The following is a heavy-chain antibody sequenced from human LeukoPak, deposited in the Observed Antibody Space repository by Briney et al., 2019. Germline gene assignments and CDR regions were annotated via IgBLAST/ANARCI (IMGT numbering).Heavy chain of an antibody. CDR2: IYYSGST. Sequence: SETLSLTCTVFGGSISSYYWSWIRQPPGKGLEWIGYIYYSGSTNYNPSLKSRVTISVDTSKNQFSLKLSSVTAADTAVYYCARFRGSGRYYFDYWGQGTLVTVSS. V-gene: IGHV4-59*01. CDR3: ARFRGSGRYYFDY. CDR1: GGSISSYY. J-gene: IGHJ4*02. D-gene: IGHD6-19*01.